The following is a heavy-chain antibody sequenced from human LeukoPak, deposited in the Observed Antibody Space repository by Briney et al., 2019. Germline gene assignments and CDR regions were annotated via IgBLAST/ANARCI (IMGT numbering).Heavy chain of an antibody. V-gene: IGHV5-51*01. Sequence: GESLKISCKGSGYSFTSYWIGWGRQMPGKGLEWMGIINPDDSDTRYSPSFEGQVIISVDKSISTAYLQWSSLKASDTATYYCARHGHCTNGVCYSNYYYYMDVWGKGTTVTVSS. CDR1: GYSFTSYW. CDR2: INPDDSDT. D-gene: IGHD2-8*01. CDR3: ARHGHCTNGVCYSNYYYYMDV. J-gene: IGHJ6*03.